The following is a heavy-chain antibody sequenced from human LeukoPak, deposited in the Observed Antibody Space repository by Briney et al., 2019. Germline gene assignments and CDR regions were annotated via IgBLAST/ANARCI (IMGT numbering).Heavy chain of an antibody. CDR1: GYTFTSYA. CDR3: AGSATHALYDFWSGYDYYYYYGMDV. Sequence: ATVKVSCKASGYTFTSYAMHWVRQAPGQRLEWMGWINAGNGNTKYSQKFQGRVTTTRDTSASTAYMELSSLRSEDTAVYYCAGSATHALYDFWSGYDYYYYYGMDVWGQGTTVTVSS. D-gene: IGHD3-3*01. CDR2: INAGNGNT. J-gene: IGHJ6*02. V-gene: IGHV1-3*01.